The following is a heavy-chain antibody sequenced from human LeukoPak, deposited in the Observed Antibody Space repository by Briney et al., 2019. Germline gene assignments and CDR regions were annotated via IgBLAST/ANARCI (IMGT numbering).Heavy chain of an antibody. J-gene: IGHJ4*02. D-gene: IGHD3-3*01. CDR2: ISYDGSNK. CDR1: GFTFSSYA. Sequence: PGGSLRLSCAASGFTFSSYAMHWVRQAPGKGLEWVAVISYDGSNKYYADSVKGRFTISRDNSKNTLYLQMNSLRAEDTAVHYCARDRARFLEWLLLDYWGQGTLVTVSS. CDR3: ARDRARFLEWLLLDY. V-gene: IGHV3-30-3*01.